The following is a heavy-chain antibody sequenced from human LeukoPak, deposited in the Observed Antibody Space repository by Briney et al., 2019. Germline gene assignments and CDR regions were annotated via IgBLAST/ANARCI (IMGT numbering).Heavy chain of an antibody. CDR3: AGGVTIVRGTSKHFDY. Sequence: SETLSLTCAVYGGSLSGYYWSWIRQSPGKGLEWIGEINDSGSTNYNPSLKSRVAISVDTSKNQFSLKLTSVTAADTAVYYCAGGVTIVRGTSKHFDYWGQGTLVTVSS. CDR2: INDSGST. CDR1: GGSLSGYY. V-gene: IGHV4-34*01. D-gene: IGHD3-10*01. J-gene: IGHJ4*02.